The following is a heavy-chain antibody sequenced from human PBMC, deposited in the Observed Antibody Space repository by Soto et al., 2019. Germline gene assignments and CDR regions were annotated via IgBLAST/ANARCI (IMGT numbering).Heavy chain of an antibody. Sequence: QVQLVQSGAEVREPGSSVTVSCEASGGTFRSYAINWVRQAPGQGLEWMGGIIPMFGKPNYAEKFLGRVTMTADEATRTAYMEVSSLKSEDTGVYYCARSMETNFFFCMEVWGLGTTVTV. CDR1: GGTFRSYA. CDR2: IIPMFGKP. V-gene: IGHV1-69*01. CDR3: ARSMETNFFFCMEV. D-gene: IGHD2-8*01. J-gene: IGHJ6*02.